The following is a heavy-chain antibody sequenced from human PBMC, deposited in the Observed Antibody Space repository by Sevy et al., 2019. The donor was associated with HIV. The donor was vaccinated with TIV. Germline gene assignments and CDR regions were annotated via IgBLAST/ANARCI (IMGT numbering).Heavy chain of an antibody. Sequence: GESLKISCKGSGYSFTSYWIGWVRQMPGKGLEWVGIIYPGDSDTRNSPSFQGQVTISADKSSSTAYLQWSSLKASDTAMYYGARGYCSSTSCYYGMDVWGQGTTVTVSS. D-gene: IGHD2-2*01. CDR3: ARGYCSSTSCYYGMDV. CDR1: GYSFTSYW. CDR2: IYPGDSDT. J-gene: IGHJ6*02. V-gene: IGHV5-51*01.